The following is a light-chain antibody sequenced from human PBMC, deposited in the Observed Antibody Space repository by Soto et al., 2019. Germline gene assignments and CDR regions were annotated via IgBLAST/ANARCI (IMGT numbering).Light chain of an antibody. CDR1: LTIGGS. Sequence: LSVSIGDRVTITCRASLTIGGSLGWFQQKAGQPPTLLIYGASAWDSGFPARFSGSGSGTDFTLTISILQAEDFASYCCQQSENLPRTFGQGSKVDIK. CDR3: QQSENLPRT. V-gene: IGKV1-39*01. J-gene: IGKJ1*01. CDR2: GAS.